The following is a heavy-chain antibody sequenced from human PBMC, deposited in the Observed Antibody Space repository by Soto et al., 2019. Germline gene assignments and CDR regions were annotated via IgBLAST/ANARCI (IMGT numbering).Heavy chain of an antibody. D-gene: IGHD2-15*01. CDR1: GYRFTRYW. CDR2: IYPGDSDT. CDR3: ARVVRGGNYYYYGMDV. J-gene: IGHJ6*02. Sequence: PGESLKISCTVSGYRFTRYWIGWVRQMPGKGLEWMGIIYPGDSDTRYSPSFQGQVTISADKSISTAYLQWSSLKASDTAMYYCARVVRGGNYYYYGMDVWGQGTTVTVSS. V-gene: IGHV5-51*01.